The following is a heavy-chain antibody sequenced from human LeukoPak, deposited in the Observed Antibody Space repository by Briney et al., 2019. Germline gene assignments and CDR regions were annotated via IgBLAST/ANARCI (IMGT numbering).Heavy chain of an antibody. Sequence: GGSLRLSCTASGFTFSGSWMTWVRQTPGKGLEWVANIGEDGTAKNYVDSVKGRFTISRDNSKNTLYLQINSLRTEDTAVYFCAKEGRWLDSWGQGTLVTVSS. CDR2: IGEDGTAK. CDR1: GFTFSGSW. CDR3: AKEGRWLDS. J-gene: IGHJ4*02. V-gene: IGHV3-7*01. D-gene: IGHD4-23*01.